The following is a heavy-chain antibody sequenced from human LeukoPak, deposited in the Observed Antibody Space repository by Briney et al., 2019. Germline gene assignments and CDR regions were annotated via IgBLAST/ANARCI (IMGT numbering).Heavy chain of an antibody. CDR1: GFLVSNYY. CDR3: ARDSSGPSY. CDR2: IYSGGGT. Sequence: GGSLRLSCAASGFLVSNYYMSWVGQAPGKGLEWVSVIYSGGGTYYADSVKGRFTISRDNSKNTLYLQMNSLRAEDTAVYFCARDSSGPSYWGQGTLVTVSS. J-gene: IGHJ4*01. D-gene: IGHD1-26*01. V-gene: IGHV3-53*01.